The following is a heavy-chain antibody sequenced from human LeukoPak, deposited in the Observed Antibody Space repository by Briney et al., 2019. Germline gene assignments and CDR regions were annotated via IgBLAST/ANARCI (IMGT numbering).Heavy chain of an antibody. Sequence: SETLSLTCTVSGGSISSYYWSWIRQPPGKGLEWIGYIYYSGSTNYNPSLKSRVTISVDTSKNQFSLKLSSVTAADTAVYYCARGNDWYSRGYFDYWGQGTLVTVSS. CDR3: ARGNDWYSRGYFDY. D-gene: IGHD6-19*01. V-gene: IGHV4-59*01. CDR1: GGSISSYY. J-gene: IGHJ4*02. CDR2: IYYSGST.